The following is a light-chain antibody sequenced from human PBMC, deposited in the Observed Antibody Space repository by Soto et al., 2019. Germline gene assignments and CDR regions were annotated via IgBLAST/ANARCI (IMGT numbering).Light chain of an antibody. J-gene: IGKJ3*01. Sequence: DLPMTQSHSTLSGSVGDRVTIXXRASQTISSWLAWYQQKPGKAPKIXIYKASTLKSGVPSRFSGSGSGTEFTLTISSLQPDDFATYYRQQRKSWPITFGTGTKVDI. CDR3: QQRKSWPIT. V-gene: IGKV1-5*03. CDR1: QTISSW. CDR2: KAS.